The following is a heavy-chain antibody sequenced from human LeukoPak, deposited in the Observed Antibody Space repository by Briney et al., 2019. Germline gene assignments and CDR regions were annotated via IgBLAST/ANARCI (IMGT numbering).Heavy chain of an antibody. CDR1: GFTFSNAW. D-gene: IGHD6-13*01. CDR3: TTEGIGSSWYALNY. J-gene: IGHJ4*02. CDR2: IKSKTDGGTT. Sequence: TGGSLRLSCAASGFTFSNAWMSWVRQAPGKGLEWVGRIKSKTDGGTTDYAAPVKGRFTISRDDSKNTLYLQMNSLKTEDTAVYYCTTEGIGSSWYALNYWGQGTLVTVSS. V-gene: IGHV3-15*01.